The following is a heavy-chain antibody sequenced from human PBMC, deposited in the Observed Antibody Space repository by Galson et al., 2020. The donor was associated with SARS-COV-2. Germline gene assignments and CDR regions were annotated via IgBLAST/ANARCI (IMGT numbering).Heavy chain of an antibody. CDR2: TYYRSKWYN. CDR1: GDSVSSNSAA. J-gene: IGHJ3*02. CDR3: ARDTVGGGQCEPSHKPPCRGAQDPRRHPNDNSPDI. D-gene: IGHD3-16*01. Sequence: SQTLSLTCAISGDSVSSNSAAWNWLRQSPSRGLEWLGRTYYRSKWYNDYAVSVKSRITINPDTSKSQFSLQLNSVTPEDPAVYYCARDTVGGGQCEPSHKPPCRGAQDPRRHPNDNSPDI. V-gene: IGHV6-1*01.